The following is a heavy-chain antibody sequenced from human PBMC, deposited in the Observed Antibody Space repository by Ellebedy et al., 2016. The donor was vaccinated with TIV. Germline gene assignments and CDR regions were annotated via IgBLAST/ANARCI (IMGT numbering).Heavy chain of an antibody. CDR3: ARDPALPRGRFDT. Sequence: MPSETLSLTCTVSGGSISNSDYYWNWMRQPPGKGLEWFGSIYYSGSAYYNPSLKSRVTVSVDTSKDQFSLNLSSVTAADTAVYYCARDPALPRGRFDTWGQGTLVTVSS. J-gene: IGHJ5*02. CDR1: GGSISNSDYY. CDR2: IYYSGSA. V-gene: IGHV4-39*07.